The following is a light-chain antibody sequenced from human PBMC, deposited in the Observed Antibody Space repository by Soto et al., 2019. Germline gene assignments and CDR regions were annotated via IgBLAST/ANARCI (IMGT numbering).Light chain of an antibody. CDR2: GAS. CDR3: QHYARSPYT. CDR1: QSVTSSY. V-gene: IGKV3-20*01. J-gene: IGKJ2*01. Sequence: EIVLTQSPGTLSLSPGERATLSCRASQSVTSSYLAWYQQRPGPAPRLLIYGASSRATGIPDRFSGSGSGTDFTLTISRLEPEDFAVYYCQHYARSPYTFGQGTNLEIK.